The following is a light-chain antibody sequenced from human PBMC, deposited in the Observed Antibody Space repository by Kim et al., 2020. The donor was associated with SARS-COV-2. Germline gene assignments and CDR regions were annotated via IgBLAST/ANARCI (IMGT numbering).Light chain of an antibody. Sequence: ERVMMQSPATLAVSPGESATLSCTASQYVSSNLAWYQQKPGQPPRLLIYGASTRATGVPARFSGSRSGTEFTLTISSLRSEDLALYYCQHYYNWPYTFGQGTKLEI. CDR2: GAS. CDR1: QYVSSN. J-gene: IGKJ2*01. V-gene: IGKV3-15*01. CDR3: QHYYNWPYT.